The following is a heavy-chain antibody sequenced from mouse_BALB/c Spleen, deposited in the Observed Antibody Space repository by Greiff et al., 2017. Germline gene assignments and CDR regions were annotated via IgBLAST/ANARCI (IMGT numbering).Heavy chain of an antibody. Sequence: EVQRVESGGGLVQPGGSLKLSCAASGFTFSSYTMSWVRQTPEKRLEWVATISDGGSYTYYPDSVKGRFTISRDNAKNNLYLQMSSLKSEDTAMYSGAGGGGGGGAMDYWGQGTSVTVSS. V-gene: IGHV5-4*02. CDR3: AGGGGGGGAMDY. J-gene: IGHJ4*01. CDR1: GFTFSSYT. CDR2: ISDGGSYT.